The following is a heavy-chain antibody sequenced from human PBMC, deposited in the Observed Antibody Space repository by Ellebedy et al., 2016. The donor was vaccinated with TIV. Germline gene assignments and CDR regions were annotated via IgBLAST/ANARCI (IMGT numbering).Heavy chain of an antibody. CDR3: ARAVSYDSSSWFYGMDV. CDR2: TYYRSRWYY. D-gene: IGHD6-13*01. V-gene: IGHV6-1*01. J-gene: IGHJ6*02. CDR1: GDSVSSNSAA. Sequence: SQTFSLTCAISGDSVSSNSAAWNWIRQSPSRGLEWLRRTYYRSRWYYDFALSVKSRITINPDTSKNQFSLQLNSVTPEDTADYYCARAVSYDSSSWFYGMDVWGQGTTVTVSS.